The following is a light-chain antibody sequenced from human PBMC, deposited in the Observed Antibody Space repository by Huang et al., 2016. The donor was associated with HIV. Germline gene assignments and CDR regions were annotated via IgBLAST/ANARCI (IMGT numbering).Light chain of an antibody. CDR2: AAS. CDR3: QQYNKWPLS. J-gene: IGKJ4*01. CDR1: EDINNN. Sequence: IGVTQSPATLSVFPGDRATPSCRASEDINNNLAWYQQRPGQSPRLLIYAASTRATGVHARFSGSVSGTEFTLTINSLQSEDFALYYCQQYNKWPLSFGGGTKVEI. V-gene: IGKV3-15*01.